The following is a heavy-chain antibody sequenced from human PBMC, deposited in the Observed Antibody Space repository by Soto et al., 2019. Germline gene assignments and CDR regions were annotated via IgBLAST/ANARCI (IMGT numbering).Heavy chain of an antibody. D-gene: IGHD3-3*01. CDR3: ARADYDLVGMDV. Sequence: APVKGSCKASCYTLSRYGISWVRQAPGQGLEWMGWISAYNGNTNYEKKLQGRVTMTTDTSTSTAYMELRSLRSDDTAVYYCARADYDLVGMDVWGQGTTVTVSS. V-gene: IGHV1-18*01. J-gene: IGHJ6*02. CDR2: ISAYNGNT. CDR1: CYTLSRYG.